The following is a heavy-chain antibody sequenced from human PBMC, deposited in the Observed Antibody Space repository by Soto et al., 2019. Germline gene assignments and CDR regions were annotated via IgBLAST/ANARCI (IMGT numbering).Heavy chain of an antibody. CDR2: ISAYNGNT. D-gene: IGHD4-17*01. CDR3: AREPDGDYYYYGMDV. V-gene: IGHV1-18*01. Sequence: QVQLVQSGASVKNPGASVKVSCKASGYTFTSYGISWVRQAPGQGLEWMGWISAYNGNTNYAQKLQGRVTMTTDTSTSTAYMELRSLRSDDTAVYYCAREPDGDYYYYGMDVWGQGTTVTVSS. J-gene: IGHJ6*02. CDR1: GYTFTSYG.